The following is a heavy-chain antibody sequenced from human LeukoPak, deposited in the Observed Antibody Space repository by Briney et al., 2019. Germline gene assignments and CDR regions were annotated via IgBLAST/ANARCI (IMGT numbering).Heavy chain of an antibody. CDR3: TPVMVEDRGF. J-gene: IGHJ4*02. V-gene: IGHV3-15*01. CDR2: IKSKNDGGTA. CDR1: GFIFNKPW. D-gene: IGHD2-15*01. Sequence: PGGSLRLSCAASGFIFNKPWMNWVRQAPGKGPEWVGRIKSKNDGGTADYGSPVKGRFTISRDDSKNTLYLQMNSLISDDTAIYYCTPVMVEDRGFWGQGTLVTVSS.